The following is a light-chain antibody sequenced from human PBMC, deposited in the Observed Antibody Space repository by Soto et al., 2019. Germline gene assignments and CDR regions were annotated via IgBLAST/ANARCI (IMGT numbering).Light chain of an antibody. CDR1: SSNIGSNY. Sequence: QSVLTQPPSASGTPGQRVTISCSGSSSNIGSNYVYWYQHLPGTAPKLLMYRNNQRPSGVPDRFSGSKSGTSVSLAISGLRSEDEADYYCFSSSTKISRHVLGTGTKVTVL. V-gene: IGLV1-47*01. J-gene: IGLJ1*01. CDR3: FSSSTKISRHV. CDR2: RNN.